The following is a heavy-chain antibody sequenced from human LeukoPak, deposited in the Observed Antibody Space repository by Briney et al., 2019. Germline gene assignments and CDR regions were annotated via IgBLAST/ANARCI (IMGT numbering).Heavy chain of an antibody. CDR2: IYYSGSA. CDR3: ARGPGGELDH. J-gene: IGHJ4*02. D-gene: IGHD2-8*02. CDR1: GGSISSAGYY. V-gene: IGHV4-31*03. Sequence: PSETLSLTCTISGGSISSAGYYWNWIRQYPGKGLEWIGYIYYSGSAYYNPSLKSRVTISVDTSNNQFSLKLSSVSAADTAVYYGARGPGGELDHWGQGTLVTVSS.